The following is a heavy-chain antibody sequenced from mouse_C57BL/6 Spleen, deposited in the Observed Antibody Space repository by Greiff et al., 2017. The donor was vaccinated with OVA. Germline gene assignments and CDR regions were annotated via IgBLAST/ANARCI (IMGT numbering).Heavy chain of an antibody. V-gene: IGHV1-53*01. CDR1: GYTFTSYW. CDR3: ARWDYYGSSPYYYAMDY. CDR2: INPSNGGT. Sequence: QVQLQPPGTELVKPGASVKLSCKASGYTFTSYWMHWVKQRPGQGLEWIGNINPSNGGTNYNEKFKSKATLTVDKSSSTAYMQLSSLTSEDSAVYYCARWDYYGSSPYYYAMDYWGQGTSVTVSS. D-gene: IGHD1-1*01. J-gene: IGHJ4*01.